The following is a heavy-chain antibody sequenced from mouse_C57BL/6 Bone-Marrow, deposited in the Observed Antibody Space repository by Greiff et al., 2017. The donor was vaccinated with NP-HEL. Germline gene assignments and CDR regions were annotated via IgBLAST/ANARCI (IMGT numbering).Heavy chain of an antibody. CDR2: IDPETGGT. J-gene: IGHJ2*01. CDR1: GYTFTDYE. V-gene: IGHV1-15*01. Sequence: QVQLKQSGAELVRPGASVTLSCKASGYTFTDYEMHWVKQTPVHGLEWIGAIDPETGGTAYNQKFKGKAILTADKSSSTAYMELRSLTSEDSAVYYCTTTVVARNDYWGQGTTLTVSS. CDR3: TTTVVARNDY. D-gene: IGHD1-1*01.